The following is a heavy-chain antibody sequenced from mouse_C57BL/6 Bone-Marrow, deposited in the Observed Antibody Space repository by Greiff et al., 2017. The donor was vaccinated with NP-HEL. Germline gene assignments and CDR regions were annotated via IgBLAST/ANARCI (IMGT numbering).Heavy chain of an antibody. V-gene: IGHV1-63*01. CDR2: IYPGGGYT. CDR3: ARNYYYGSRRYAMDY. Sequence: QVQLQQSGAELVRPGTSVKMSCKASGYTFTNYWIGWAKQRPGHGLEWIGDIYPGGGYTNYNEKFKGKATLTADKSSSTAYMQFSSLTSEDSAIYYCARNYYYGSRRYAMDYWGQGTSVTVSS. J-gene: IGHJ4*01. D-gene: IGHD1-1*01. CDR1: GYTFTNYW.